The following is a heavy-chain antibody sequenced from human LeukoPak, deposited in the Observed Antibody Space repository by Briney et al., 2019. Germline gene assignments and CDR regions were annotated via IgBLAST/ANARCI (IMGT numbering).Heavy chain of an antibody. CDR2: IIGGAGGT. Sequence: PGGSLRLSCAASGFSFSSHGMSWVRQAPGKGLEWVSGIIGGAGGTYYADSVKGRFTISRDNSKNTLYLQMNSLRAEDTAVYYCAKDDNYIRFLSWGQGTLVTVSS. D-gene: IGHD3-16*01. CDR3: AKDDNYIRFLS. CDR1: GFSFSSHG. V-gene: IGHV3-23*01. J-gene: IGHJ5*02.